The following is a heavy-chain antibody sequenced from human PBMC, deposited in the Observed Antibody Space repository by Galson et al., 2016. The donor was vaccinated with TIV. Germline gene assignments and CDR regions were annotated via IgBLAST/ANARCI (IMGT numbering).Heavy chain of an antibody. D-gene: IGHD1-14*01. Sequence: SLRLSCAASGFTFSTYAMSWVRQAPGKGLEWVSSIGTGGKTSYADSVKGRFTISRDNSKDSLHQQMNSLRADDTAVYYYSTPDIATIDINYYFDYWGQGTLVTVSS. V-gene: IGHV3-23*01. J-gene: IGHJ4*02. CDR1: GFTFSTYA. CDR2: IGTGGKT. CDR3: STPDIATIDINYYFDY.